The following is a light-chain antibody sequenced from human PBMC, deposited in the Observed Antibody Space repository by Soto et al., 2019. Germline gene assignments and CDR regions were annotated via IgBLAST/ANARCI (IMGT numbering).Light chain of an antibody. CDR1: NSDVGGYNY. CDR2: DVS. Sequence: QSVLTQPASVXGSPGQSITISCTGTNSDVGGYNYVSWYQHHPGKAPKLMIYDVSNRPSGVSNRFSGSKSGNTASLTISGLQPEDEADYYCSSYITSNTRQIVLGTGTKVTVL. V-gene: IGLV2-14*03. CDR3: SSYITSNTRQIV. J-gene: IGLJ1*01.